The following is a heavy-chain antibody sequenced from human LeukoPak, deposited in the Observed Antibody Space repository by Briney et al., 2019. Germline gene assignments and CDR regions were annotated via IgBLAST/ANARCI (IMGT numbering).Heavy chain of an antibody. D-gene: IGHD4-23*01. CDR1: GGPISSGSDS. CDR2: IFYSGTT. Sequence: SQTLSLTCTVSGGPISSGSDSWGWIRQHPGKGLEWIGHIFYSGTTFYNPSLKSRVTIPLDTSKNQFSLKLTSVTAADTAVYYCARGSTVASRECAFDIWGQGTMVTVSS. V-gene: IGHV4-31*03. J-gene: IGHJ3*02. CDR3: ARGSTVASRECAFDI.